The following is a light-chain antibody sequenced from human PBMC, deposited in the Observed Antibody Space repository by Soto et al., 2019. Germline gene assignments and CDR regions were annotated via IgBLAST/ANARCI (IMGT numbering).Light chain of an antibody. V-gene: IGKV3-20*01. J-gene: IGKJ3*01. CDR1: QTVGSNF. CDR2: SAS. Sequence: EIVLTQSPGTLSLSPGERATLSCRASQTVGSNFLAWYQKKPGQAPRLLIYSASRRATGIPDRFSGSWSGTDFTLTISRLEPEDFAVYYCQQYSGTPFTFRPGTKVDIK. CDR3: QQYSGTPFT.